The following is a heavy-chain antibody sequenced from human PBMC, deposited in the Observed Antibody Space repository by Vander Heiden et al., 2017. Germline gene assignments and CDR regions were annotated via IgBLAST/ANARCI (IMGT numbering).Heavy chain of an antibody. J-gene: IGHJ3*02. CDR1: GSTFRNFA. CDR2: ISGPGTTT. CDR3: AKDFVPANGIYDAFDI. D-gene: IGHD5-12*01. V-gene: IGHV3-23*01. Sequence: QLFQSGGGLVQPGGPLRLSCAPSGSTFRNFAKNWGGQAPGKGLEWVSHISGPGTTTFYVDSVKGGFTASRDNSKSTLFLQIDSLRAEDTAEYYCAKDFVPANGIYDAFDIWGQGTTVTVSS.